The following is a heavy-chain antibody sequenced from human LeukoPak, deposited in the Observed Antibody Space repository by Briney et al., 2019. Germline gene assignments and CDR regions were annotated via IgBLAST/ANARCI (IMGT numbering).Heavy chain of an antibody. V-gene: IGHV4-34*01. CDR2: INHSGST. CDR1: GGSFSGYY. Sequence: SETLSLTCAVYGGSFSGYYWSWIRQPPGKGLEWIGEINHSGSTNYNPSLKSRVTISVDTSKNQFSLKLSSVTAADTAVYYCARTVAIAAAGFDYWGQGTLVTVSS. J-gene: IGHJ4*02. CDR3: ARTVAIAAAGFDY. D-gene: IGHD6-13*01.